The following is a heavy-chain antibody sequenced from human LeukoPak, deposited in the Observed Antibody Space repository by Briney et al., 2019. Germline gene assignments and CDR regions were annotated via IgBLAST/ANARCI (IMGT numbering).Heavy chain of an antibody. CDR2: IYYSGST. CDR3: ARDVVMVRGVDAFDI. D-gene: IGHD3-10*01. Sequence: SETLSLTCTVSGGSISSSSYYWGWIRQPPGKGLEWIGNIYYSGSTYYNPSLKSRVTISVDTSKNQFSLKLSSVTAADTAVYYCARDVVMVRGVDAFDIWGQGTMVTVSS. CDR1: GGSISSSSYY. V-gene: IGHV4-39*07. J-gene: IGHJ3*02.